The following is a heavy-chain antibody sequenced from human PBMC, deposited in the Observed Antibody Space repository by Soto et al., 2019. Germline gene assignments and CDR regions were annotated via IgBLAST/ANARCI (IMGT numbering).Heavy chain of an antibody. CDR3: ARDLLWVGGGPGYNWFDP. V-gene: IGHV4-30-4*02. CDR1: GGSISSCDYY. Sequence: SETLSLTCTVSGGSISSCDYYWSWLRQPPGKGQEWIGYIYYSGSTYYNPSLKSRVTISVDTSKNQFSLKLSSVTAAGTAVYFCARDLLWVGGGPGYNWFDPWGQGTLVTVSS. D-gene: IGHD3-10*01. CDR2: IYYSGST. J-gene: IGHJ5*02.